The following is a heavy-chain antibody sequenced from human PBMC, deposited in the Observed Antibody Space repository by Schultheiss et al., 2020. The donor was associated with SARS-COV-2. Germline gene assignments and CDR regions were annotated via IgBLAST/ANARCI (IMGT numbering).Heavy chain of an antibody. V-gene: IGHV3-9*01. CDR3: AREDIVLMVYAIEGASMDV. D-gene: IGHD2-8*01. CDR1: GFTFDDYA. Sequence: GGSLRLSCAASGFTFDDYAMHWVRQAPGKGLEWVSGISWNSGSIGYADSVKGRFTISRDNAKNSLYLQMNSLRDEDTAVYYCAREDIVLMVYAIEGASMDVWGQGTTVTVSS. CDR2: ISWNSGSI. J-gene: IGHJ6*02.